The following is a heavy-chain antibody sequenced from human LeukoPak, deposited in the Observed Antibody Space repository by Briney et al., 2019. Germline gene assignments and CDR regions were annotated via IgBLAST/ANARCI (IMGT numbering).Heavy chain of an antibody. Sequence: SETLSLTCTVSGGSISSGGYYWSWIRQHPGKGLEWIGYIYHSGSTYYKPSLKSRVTISVDTSKNQFSLNLSSVTAPDTAVYYCAREIPDYDILPSWFDPWGQGTLVTVSS. J-gene: IGHJ5*02. CDR2: IYHSGST. V-gene: IGHV4-31*03. D-gene: IGHD3-9*01. CDR1: GGSISSGGYY. CDR3: AREIPDYDILPSWFDP.